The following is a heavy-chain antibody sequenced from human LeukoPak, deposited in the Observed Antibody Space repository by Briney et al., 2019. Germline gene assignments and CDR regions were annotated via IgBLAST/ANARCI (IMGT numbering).Heavy chain of an antibody. D-gene: IGHD6-19*01. V-gene: IGHV3-23*01. Sequence: GGSLRLSCAASGFTFSSYGMSWVRQAPGKGLEWVSAISGSGGSTYYADSVKGRFTISRDNSKNTLYLQMNSLRAEDTAVYYCAKDRDSSGWYFDYWGQGTLVTVSS. J-gene: IGHJ4*02. CDR2: ISGSGGST. CDR1: GFTFSSYG. CDR3: AKDRDSSGWYFDY.